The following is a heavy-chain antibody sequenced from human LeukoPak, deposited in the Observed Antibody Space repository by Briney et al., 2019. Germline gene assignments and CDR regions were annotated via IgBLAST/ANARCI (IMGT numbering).Heavy chain of an antibody. CDR2: IYPGDSDT. CDR3: ARHGRGNYYDSSGYYGPVVY. Sequence: GESLKISCNGSGYSFTSYWIGWVRQMPGKGLEWMGIIYPGDSDTRYSPSFQGQVTISADKSISTAYLQWSSLKASDTAMYYCARHGRGNYYDSSGYYGPVVYWGQGTLVTVSS. V-gene: IGHV5-51*01. J-gene: IGHJ4*02. CDR1: GYSFTSYW. D-gene: IGHD3-22*01.